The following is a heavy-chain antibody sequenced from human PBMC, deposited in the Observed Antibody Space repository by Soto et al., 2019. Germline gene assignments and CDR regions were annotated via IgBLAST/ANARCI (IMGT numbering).Heavy chain of an antibody. Sequence: QVQLQQWGAGLLKPSETLSLTCAVYGGPFSGYLWSWIRQAPWKGLEWIGEINHSGSTNYNPSLGSRVTISVDTSKNQFSLKLSSVTAADTAGYYCASRYSSGFYGMDVWGQGTTVTVSS. CDR3: ASRYSSGFYGMDV. J-gene: IGHJ6*02. D-gene: IGHD6-19*01. CDR2: INHSGST. CDR1: GGPFSGYL. V-gene: IGHV4-34*01.